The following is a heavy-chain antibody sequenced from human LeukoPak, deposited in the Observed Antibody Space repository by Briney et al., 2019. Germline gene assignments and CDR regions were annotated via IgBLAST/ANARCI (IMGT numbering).Heavy chain of an antibody. CDR1: GFTFSNAY. J-gene: IGHJ4*02. Sequence: GGSLRLSCAASGFTFSNAYMNWVRQAPGKGLEWVGRIKTKTDGETTEYAAPVKDRFSISRDDSKSMMYLQMNSLKTEDTAVYYCITPLPYSAQGGQGTLVTVSS. V-gene: IGHV3-15*07. CDR2: IKTKTDGETT. D-gene: IGHD2-21*01. CDR3: ITPLPYSAQ.